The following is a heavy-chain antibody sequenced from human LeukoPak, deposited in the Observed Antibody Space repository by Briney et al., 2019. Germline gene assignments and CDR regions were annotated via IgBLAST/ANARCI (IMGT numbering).Heavy chain of an antibody. CDR3: ARHGTTYYDFWSGPRTNEFDY. V-gene: IGHV3-23*01. Sequence: GGSLRLSCAASGFTFSSYAMSWVRQAPGKGLEWVSAISGSGGSTYYADSVKGRFTISRDNSKNTLYLQMNSLRAEDTAVYYCARHGTTYYDFWSGPRTNEFDYWGQGTLVTVSS. CDR2: ISGSGGST. CDR1: GFTFSSYA. D-gene: IGHD3-3*01. J-gene: IGHJ4*02.